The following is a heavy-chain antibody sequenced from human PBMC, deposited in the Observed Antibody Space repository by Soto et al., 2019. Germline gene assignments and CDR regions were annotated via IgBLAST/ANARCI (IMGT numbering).Heavy chain of an antibody. CDR1: GDSIRNSGHY. V-gene: IGHV4-39*01. CDR3: ARPATVAPPDAFQV. J-gene: IGHJ3*01. Sequence: QVHIQESGPRLVEPSETLSLTCTVSGDSIRNSGHYWGWVRQPPGKALEWIGSVYYSGTSYRKPALKSRLTMSVDPSKNQLSLQLTAVTAADTAIYYCARPATVAPPDAFQVWSQGTLVTVSS. CDR2: VYYSGTS. D-gene: IGHD6-19*01.